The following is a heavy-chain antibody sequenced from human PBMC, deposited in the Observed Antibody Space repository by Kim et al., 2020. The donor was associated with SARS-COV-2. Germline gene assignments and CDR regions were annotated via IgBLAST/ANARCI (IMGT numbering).Heavy chain of an antibody. CDR1: GGSISSYY. D-gene: IGHD6-19*01. CDR2: IYYSGST. J-gene: IGHJ4*02. Sequence: SETLSLTCTVSGGSISSYYWSWIRQPPGKGLEWIGYIYYSGSTNYNPSLKSRVTISVDTSKNQFSLKLSSVTAADTAVYYCARGRAGYSSGWSSVYDYWGQGTLVTVSS. CDR3: ARGRAGYSSGWSSVYDY. V-gene: IGHV4-59*13.